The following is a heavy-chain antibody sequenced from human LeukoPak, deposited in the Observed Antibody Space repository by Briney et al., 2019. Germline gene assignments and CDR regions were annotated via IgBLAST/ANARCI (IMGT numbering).Heavy chain of an antibody. V-gene: IGHV3-11*03. Sequence: GGSLRLSCAASGLTFSDYYMSWIRQAPGKGLEWVSYITGSSSYTNYADSVKGRFTISRDNAKNSLYLQMNRLRAEDTAVYYCARNLGSDYYYGMDVWGQGTTVTVSS. CDR2: ITGSSSYT. J-gene: IGHJ6*02. D-gene: IGHD3-16*01. CDR3: ARNLGSDYYYGMDV. CDR1: GLTFSDYY.